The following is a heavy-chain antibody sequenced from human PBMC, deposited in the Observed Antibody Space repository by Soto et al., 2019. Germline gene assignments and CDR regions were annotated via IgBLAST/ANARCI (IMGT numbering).Heavy chain of an antibody. V-gene: IGHV2-70*04. D-gene: IGHD5-12*01. CDR2: IDRDDDK. Sequence: SRPTLVNPTQTLTLTCTFSGFSLSTSGMRVSWIRQPPGKALEWLARIDRDDDKFYSTSLKTRLTISKDTSKNQVVLTMTNMDPVDTDTYYCARMWLPGPYGMDVWGQGTTVTVSS. CDR1: GFSLSTSGMR. CDR3: ARMWLPGPYGMDV. J-gene: IGHJ6*02.